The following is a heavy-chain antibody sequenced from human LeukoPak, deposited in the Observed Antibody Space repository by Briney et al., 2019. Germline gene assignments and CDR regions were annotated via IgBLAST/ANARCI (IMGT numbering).Heavy chain of an antibody. CDR2: IYYSGST. D-gene: IGHD2-8*02. CDR3: ARQGIETGTGFDY. J-gene: IGHJ4*02. V-gene: IGHV4-39*01. Sequence: SETLSLTGTVSGGSISSSSYYWGWIRQPPGKGLEWIGSIYYSGSTYYNPSLKSRVTISVDTSKYQFSLKLSSVTAADTAVYYCARQGIETGTGFDYWGQGTLVTVSS. CDR1: GGSISSSSYY.